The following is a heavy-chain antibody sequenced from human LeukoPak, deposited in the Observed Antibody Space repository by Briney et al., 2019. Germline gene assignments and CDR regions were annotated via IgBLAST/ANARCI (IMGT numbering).Heavy chain of an antibody. J-gene: IGHJ4*02. D-gene: IGHD1-7*01. Sequence: GGSLRLSCAASGFTFSTYSMNWVRQAPGKGLEWVSSIPTSSSYKYYADSVKGRFTISRDNAKNSLYLQMNGLRVEDTAVYYCARDGDYNWNYRSGFDYWGQGTVVTVSS. CDR3: ARDGDYNWNYRSGFDY. CDR1: GFTFSTYS. CDR2: IPTSSSYK. V-gene: IGHV3-21*01.